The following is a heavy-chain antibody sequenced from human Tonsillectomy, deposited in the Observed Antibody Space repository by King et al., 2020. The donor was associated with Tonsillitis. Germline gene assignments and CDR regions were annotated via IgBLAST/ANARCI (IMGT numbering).Heavy chain of an antibody. Sequence: VQLVQSGAEVKKPGASVKVSCKASGYTFTSYYLHWVRQAPGQGLEWMGIINPSGGSTSYAQKFQGRVTMTRETSTSTVYMELSSLRSEDTAVYYCASALGFTENWFDPWGQGTLVTVSS. CDR3: ASALGFTENWFDP. CDR2: INPSGGST. CDR1: GYTFTSYY. D-gene: IGHD2/OR15-2a*01. J-gene: IGHJ5*02. V-gene: IGHV1-46*01.